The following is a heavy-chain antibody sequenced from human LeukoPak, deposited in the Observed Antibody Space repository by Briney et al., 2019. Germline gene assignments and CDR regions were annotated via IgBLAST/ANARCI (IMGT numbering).Heavy chain of an antibody. V-gene: IGHV4-34*01. Sequence: SETLSLTCAVYGGSFSGYYWSWIRQPPGKGLEWIGEINHSGSTNYNPSLKSRVTISVDTSKNQFSLKLSSVTAADTAVYYCARGRYSYGLSWYFDYWGQGTLVTVSS. CDR1: GGSFSGYY. D-gene: IGHD5-18*01. CDR3: ARGRYSYGLSWYFDY. CDR2: INHSGST. J-gene: IGHJ4*02.